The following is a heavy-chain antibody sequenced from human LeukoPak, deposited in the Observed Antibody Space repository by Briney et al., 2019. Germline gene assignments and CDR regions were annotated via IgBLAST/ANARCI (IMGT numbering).Heavy chain of an antibody. CDR1: GGSITGYY. CDR2: VYSSGVG. Sequence: PSETLSLTCTVSGGSITGYYWNWIRQPAGQGLEWLGRVYSSGVGNYNPSLTSRVTMSVDTSKNQFSLKLTSLTAADTAVYYCAREEYLHEIDSSGYFVYWGQGTLVTVSS. CDR3: AREEYLHEIDSSGYFVY. D-gene: IGHD3-22*01. J-gene: IGHJ4*02. V-gene: IGHV4-4*07.